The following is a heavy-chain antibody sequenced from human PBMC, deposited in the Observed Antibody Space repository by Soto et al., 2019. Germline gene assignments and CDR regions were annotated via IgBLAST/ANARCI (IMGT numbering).Heavy chain of an antibody. V-gene: IGHV4-30-2*02. J-gene: IGHJ4*02. D-gene: IGHD2-21*02. CDR3: ARMTFDDYFDY. CDR1: GGSISSGGYS. CDR2: IYHSGST. Sequence: SETLSLTCAVSGGSISSGGYSWGWIRQPPGKGLEWIGYIYHSGSTYYNPSLKSRVTISVDTSKNQFSLKLSSVTAADTAVYYCARMTFDDYFDYWGQGTLVTVSS.